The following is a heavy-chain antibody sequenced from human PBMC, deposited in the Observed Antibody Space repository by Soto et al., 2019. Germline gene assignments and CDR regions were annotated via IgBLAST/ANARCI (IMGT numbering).Heavy chain of an antibody. CDR3: ARPTTVTTLGAFDI. D-gene: IGHD4-17*01. CDR1: GGSISSYY. J-gene: IGHJ3*02. CDR2: IYYSGSS. Sequence: QVQLQESGPGLVKPSETLSLTCTVSGGSISSYYWSWIRQPPGKGLEWIGYIYYSGSSNYNPSLKTRVTISVDTSKNQVSLKLSSVTAADTAVYYCARPTTVTTLGAFDIWGQGTMVTVSS. V-gene: IGHV4-59*08.